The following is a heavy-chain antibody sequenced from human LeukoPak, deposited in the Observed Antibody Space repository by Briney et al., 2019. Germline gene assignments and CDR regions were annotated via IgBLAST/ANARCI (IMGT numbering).Heavy chain of an antibody. CDR3: ARAYMTTVTPFFDY. D-gene: IGHD4-17*01. CDR1: GGSFSGYY. V-gene: IGHV4-34*01. J-gene: IGHJ4*02. CDR2: INHSGST. Sequence: SETLSLTCAVYGGSFSGYYWSWIRQPPGKGLEWIGEINHSGSTNYNPSLKSRVTISVDTPKNQFSLKLSSVTAADTAVYYCARAYMTTVTPFFDYWGQGTLVTVSS.